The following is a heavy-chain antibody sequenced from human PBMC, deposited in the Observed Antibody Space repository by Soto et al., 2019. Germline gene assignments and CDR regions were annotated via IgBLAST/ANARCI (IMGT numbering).Heavy chain of an antibody. CDR2: ISHDGINK. CDR3: ARDMCSSDYFVKLFEP. Sequence: QVRLVESGGGVVQPGRSLRLSCTASGFSFSSYAMYWFRQPPGKGLEWVAVISHDGINKHYADSVKGRVTVSRDNSNHSLDLQLNSLRGEDTAMYYCARDMCSSDYFVKLFEPWGQGTLVTVSS. J-gene: IGHJ5*02. CDR1: GFSFSSYA. V-gene: IGHV3-30-3*01. D-gene: IGHD4-17*01.